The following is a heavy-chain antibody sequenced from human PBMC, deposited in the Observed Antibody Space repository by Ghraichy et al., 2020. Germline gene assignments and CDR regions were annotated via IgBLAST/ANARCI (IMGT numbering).Heavy chain of an antibody. CDR3: ATLNSAAFEF. V-gene: IGHV4-61*01. J-gene: IGHJ3*01. D-gene: IGHD4-23*01. CDR2: IYDSGTT. CDR1: GVSVSSALFY. Sequence: SETLSLTCTVSGVSVSSALFYWSWVRQPPGRGLESLAYIYDSGTTNYSPSLKSRVTISVDTSKNQFSLKLSSVTTPDTAVYYCATLNSAAFEFWGQGTMVTVYS.